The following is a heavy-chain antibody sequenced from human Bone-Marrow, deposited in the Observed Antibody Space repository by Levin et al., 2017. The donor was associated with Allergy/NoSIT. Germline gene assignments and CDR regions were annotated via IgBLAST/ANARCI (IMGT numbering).Heavy chain of an antibody. D-gene: IGHD3-22*01. J-gene: IGHJ6*02. CDR3: ARDFRTYYYDSSGPSNPYGMDV. CDR1: GGTFSSYA. V-gene: IGHV1-69*13. CDR2: IIPIFGTA. Sequence: SVKVSCKASGGTFSSYAISWVRQAPGQGLEWMGGIIPIFGTANYAQKFQGRVTITADESTSTAYMELSSLRSEDTAVYYCARDFRTYYYDSSGPSNPYGMDVWGQGTTVTVSS.